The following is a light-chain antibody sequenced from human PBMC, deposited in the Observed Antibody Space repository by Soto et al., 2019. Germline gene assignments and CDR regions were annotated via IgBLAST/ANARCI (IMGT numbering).Light chain of an antibody. J-gene: IGLJ1*01. CDR2: GVS. CDR1: SSDVGGYNY. Sequence: QSALTQPASVSGSPGQSITISCTGTSSDVGGYNYVSWYQQHPAKAPKLMIYGVSNRPSGVSNRFSGSKSGNTASLTISGLQAEDEADYYCSSYTSSSTLCVFGTGTKLTVL. V-gene: IGLV2-14*01. CDR3: SSYTSSSTLCV.